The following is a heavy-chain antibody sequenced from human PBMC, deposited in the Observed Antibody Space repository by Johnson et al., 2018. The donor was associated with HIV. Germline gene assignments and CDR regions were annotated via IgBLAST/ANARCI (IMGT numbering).Heavy chain of an antibody. CDR2: INWNGGST. V-gene: IGHV3-20*04. CDR1: GFTFDDYG. J-gene: IGHJ3*02. D-gene: IGHD3-22*01. Sequence: VQLVESGGGVVRPGGSLRLSCAASGFTFDDYGMTWVRQAPGKGLEWVSGINWNGGSTAYADSVKGRFTISRDNAKSSLYLQMNSLRAEDTALYYCARGDYYYYDTSGQFIAGAFDIWGQGILVTVSS. CDR3: ARGDYYYYDTSGQFIAGAFDI.